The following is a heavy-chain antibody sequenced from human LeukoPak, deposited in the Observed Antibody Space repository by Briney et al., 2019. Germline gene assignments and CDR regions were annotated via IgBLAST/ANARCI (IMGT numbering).Heavy chain of an antibody. CDR2: ISKDGGST. CDR3: TSGIGTYDY. Sequence: PGGSLRLSCAVSGLTFSEYWMHWVRQDAGKGLVWVAGISKDGGSTEYVDFVKGRCTISRDNAKNTLYLQMNSLTVDDTAVYYCTSGIGTYDYWGLGAQVTVSS. J-gene: IGHJ4*02. D-gene: IGHD1-14*01. CDR1: GLTFSEYW. V-gene: IGHV3-74*03.